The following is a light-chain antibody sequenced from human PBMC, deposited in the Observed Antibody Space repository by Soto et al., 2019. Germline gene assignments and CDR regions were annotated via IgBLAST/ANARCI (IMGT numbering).Light chain of an antibody. CDR2: GAS. CDR1: QSVNRDY. V-gene: IGKV3-20*01. J-gene: IGKJ1*01. CDR3: QLMRT. Sequence: EIVLTQSPGTLSLSPGERATLSCRASQSVNRDYSAWYQQKPGQAPRLLIYGASNRASGIPDRFSGSGSGTDLTLTISRLEPEDFAVYYCQLMRTCGQGTTVEIK.